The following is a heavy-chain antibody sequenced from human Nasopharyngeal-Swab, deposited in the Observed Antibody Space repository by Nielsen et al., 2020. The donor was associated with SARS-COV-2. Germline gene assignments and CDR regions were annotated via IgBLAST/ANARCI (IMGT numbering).Heavy chain of an antibody. V-gene: IGHV4-39*01. CDR1: GGSISSSTYC. Sequence: SETLSLTCTVSGGSISSSTYCWAWIRQPPGKGLEWIGSIYYGGSTYYNPSLKSRVTISVDTSKNQFSLKLSSVTAADTAVYYCATLSSSWYEYYFDYWGQGTLVTVSS. CDR2: IYYGGST. J-gene: IGHJ4*02. CDR3: ATLSSSWYEYYFDY. D-gene: IGHD6-13*01.